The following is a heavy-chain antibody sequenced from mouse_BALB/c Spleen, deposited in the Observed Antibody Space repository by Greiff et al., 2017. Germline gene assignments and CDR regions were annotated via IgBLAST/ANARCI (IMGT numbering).Heavy chain of an antibody. Sequence: VKLMESGPGLVAPSQSLSITCTVSGFSLTSYGVHWVRQPPGKGLEWLGVIWAGGSTNYNSALMSRLSISKDNSKSQVFFKMNSLQADDTAIYYCARNGGYDRGFAYWGQGTLVTVSA. J-gene: IGHJ3*01. CDR2: IWAGGST. D-gene: IGHD2-2*01. V-gene: IGHV2-9*02. CDR3: ARNGGYDRGFAY. CDR1: GFSLTSYG.